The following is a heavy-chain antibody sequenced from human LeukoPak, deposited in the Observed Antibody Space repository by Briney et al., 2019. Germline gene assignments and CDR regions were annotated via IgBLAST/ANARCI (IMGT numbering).Heavy chain of an antibody. D-gene: IGHD6-19*01. Sequence: GGSLRLSCAASGFTFSSYSMNCVRQAPGQGLVWVSRITSDGSGTKYADSVKGRFTISRDNAKNSLYLQLNSLRVEDTAVYYCARPKSAWSSHWYFELWGRRTLVTVSS. J-gene: IGHJ2*01. CDR3: ARPKSAWSSHWYFEL. CDR1: GFTFSSYS. V-gene: IGHV3-74*03. CDR2: ITSDGSGT.